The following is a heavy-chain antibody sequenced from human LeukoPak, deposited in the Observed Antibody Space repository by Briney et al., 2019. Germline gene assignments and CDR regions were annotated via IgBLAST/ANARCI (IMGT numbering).Heavy chain of an antibody. V-gene: IGHV3-21*01. CDR2: ISSSSSYI. CDR1: GFTFSHYA. CDR3: ARDIVVVPAAEFYFDY. D-gene: IGHD2-2*01. J-gene: IGHJ4*02. Sequence: GGSLRLSCAASGFTFSHYAMSWVRQAPGKGLEWVSSISSSSSYIYYADSVKGRFTISRDNAKNSLCLQMNSLRAEDTAVYYCARDIVVVPAAEFYFDYWGQGTLVTVSS.